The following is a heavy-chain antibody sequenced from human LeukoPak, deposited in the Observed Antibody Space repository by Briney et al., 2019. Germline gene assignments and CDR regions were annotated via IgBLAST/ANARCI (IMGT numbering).Heavy chain of an antibody. CDR2: INHSGST. D-gene: IGHD2-2*01. J-gene: IGHJ6*02. CDR1: GGSFSGYY. Sequence: SETLSLTCAVYGGSFSGYYWSWIRQPSGKGLEWIGEINHSGSTNYNPSLKSRVTISVDTSKNQFSLKLSSVTAADTAVYYCARGFIVVVPAAINPYYGMDVWGQGTTVTVSS. V-gene: IGHV4-34*01. CDR3: ARGFIVVVPAAINPYYGMDV.